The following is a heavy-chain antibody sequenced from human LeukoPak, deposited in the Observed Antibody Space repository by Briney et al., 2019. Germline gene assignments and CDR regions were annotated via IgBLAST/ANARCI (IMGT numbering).Heavy chain of an antibody. CDR1: GYNFNNHW. CDR3: ARGSGSSSWLDP. V-gene: IGHV5-51*01. D-gene: IGHD3-10*01. J-gene: IGHJ5*02. CDR2: IYPGDSDT. Sequence: PGESLQISCRGSGYNFNNHWIGWVRQLPGKGLEWMGLIYPGDSDTKYSPSFEGQVTMSVDKSISAAFLQWSSLKASDTAIYYCARGSGSSSWLDPWGQGTLVTVSS.